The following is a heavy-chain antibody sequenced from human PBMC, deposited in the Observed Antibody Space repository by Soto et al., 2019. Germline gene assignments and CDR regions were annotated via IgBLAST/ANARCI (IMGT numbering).Heavy chain of an antibody. CDR1: GFSVSGSY. Sequence: PGGSMRLSCAASGFSVSGSYMGWVRQAPGKGLEWVSVIYRGGGTYYVDSVKGRFTISRDNSENTLYLQMNSLRADDTAVYYSARGRGSGWLEFLDSWGQGALVTVSS. CDR2: IYRGGGT. D-gene: IGHD6-19*01. CDR3: ARGRGSGWLEFLDS. J-gene: IGHJ4*02. V-gene: IGHV3-53*01.